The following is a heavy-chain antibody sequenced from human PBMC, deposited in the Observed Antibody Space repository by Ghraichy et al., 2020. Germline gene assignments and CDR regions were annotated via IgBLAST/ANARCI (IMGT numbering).Heavy chain of an antibody. CDR3: ARDPPSSIAAAGTGWFDP. CDR2: ISSSSSTI. CDR1: GFTFSSYS. Sequence: GGSLRLSCAASGFTFSSYSMNWVRQAPGKGLEWVSYISSSSSTIYYADYVKGRFTISRDNAKNSLYLQMNSLRDEDTAVYYCARDPPSSIAAAGTGWFDPWGQGTLVTVSS. J-gene: IGHJ5*02. D-gene: IGHD6-13*01. V-gene: IGHV3-48*02.